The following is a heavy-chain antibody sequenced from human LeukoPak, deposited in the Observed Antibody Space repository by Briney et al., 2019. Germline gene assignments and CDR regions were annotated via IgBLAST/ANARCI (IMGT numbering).Heavy chain of an antibody. CDR1: GYTFTGYY. CDR3: ARDKGRYYYYYMDV. CDR2: INPNSGGT. J-gene: IGHJ6*03. V-gene: IGHV1-2*02. Sequence: GASVKASCKASGYTFTGYYMHWVRQAPGQGLEWMGWINPNSGGTNYAQKFQGRVTMTRDTSISTAYMELSRLRSDDTAVYYCARDKGRYYYYYMDVWGKGTTVTVSS.